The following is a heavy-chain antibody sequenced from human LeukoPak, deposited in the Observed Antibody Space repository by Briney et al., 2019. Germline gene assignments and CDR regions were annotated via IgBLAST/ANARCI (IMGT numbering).Heavy chain of an antibody. CDR3: ANGGRITIFGVVINDAFDI. V-gene: IGHV4-59*12. D-gene: IGHD3-3*01. J-gene: IGHJ3*02. Sequence: SETLSLTCTVSGGSISSYHWSWIRQPPGKGLEWTGYIYYSGSTNYNPSLKSRVTISVDTSKNQFSLKLSSVTAADTAVYYCANGGRITIFGVVINDAFDIWGQGTMVTVSS. CDR2: IYYSGST. CDR1: GGSISSYH.